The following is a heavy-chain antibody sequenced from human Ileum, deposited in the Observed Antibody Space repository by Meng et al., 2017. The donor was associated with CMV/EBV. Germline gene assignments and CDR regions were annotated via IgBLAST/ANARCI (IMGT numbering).Heavy chain of an antibody. V-gene: IGHV3-7*01. J-gene: IGHJ4*02. CDR3: ARDRGPNTLDY. Sequence: GESLKISCAASGFTFSDYWMTWVRQAPGRGLELVANIKEDGSEKYFVGSVKGRFTIYRDNAKNSLYLQMNSLKAEDTAVYYCARDRGPNTLDYWGQGTLVTVSS. CDR2: IKEDGSEK. CDR1: GFTFSDYW. D-gene: IGHD2-8*01.